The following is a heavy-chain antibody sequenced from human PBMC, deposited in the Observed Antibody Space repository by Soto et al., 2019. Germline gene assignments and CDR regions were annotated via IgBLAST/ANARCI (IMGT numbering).Heavy chain of an antibody. CDR1: GFIFSNYW. D-gene: IGHD3-9*01. CDR2: ISNDGSIT. V-gene: IGHV3-74*01. CDR3: ARGSAPSFYILTGYLDY. Sequence: GSLRLSCEASGFIFSNYWMHWVRQTPGTGLVWVSRISNDGSITNYADSVRGRFTISRDNSKSTLHLQMNSLRAEDTAVYYCARGSAPSFYILTGYLDYWGQGTLVTAPQ. J-gene: IGHJ4*02.